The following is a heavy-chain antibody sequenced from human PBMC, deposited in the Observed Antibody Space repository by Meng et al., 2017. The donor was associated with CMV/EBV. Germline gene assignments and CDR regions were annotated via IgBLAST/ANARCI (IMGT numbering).Heavy chain of an antibody. CDR2: IYYSGST. Sequence: QLQLQESGPGLVKPSETLSLTCTVSGGSISSSSYYWGWIRQPPWKGLEWIGSIYYSGSTYYNPSLKSRVTISVDTSKNQFSLKLSSVTAADTAVYYCAREGNYYGSGSYYAYWGQGTLVTVSS. J-gene: IGHJ4*02. V-gene: IGHV4-39*07. CDR1: GGSISSSSYY. D-gene: IGHD3-10*01. CDR3: AREGNYYGSGSYYAY.